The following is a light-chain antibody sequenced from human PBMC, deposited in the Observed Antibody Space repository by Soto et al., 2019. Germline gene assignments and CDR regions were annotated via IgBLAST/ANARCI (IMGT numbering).Light chain of an antibody. CDR1: QAIYNY. J-gene: IGKJ4*01. V-gene: IGKV1-27*01. CDR2: AAS. Sequence: DIQMTQSPSSLSASVGDRVTITCRASQAIYNYLAWYQQKPGKVPTLLISAASTLQSVVPSRFSGSGSGTDFTLTISSLQPEDVATYYCQKFSAVPTVGGGTKVEI. CDR3: QKFSAVPT.